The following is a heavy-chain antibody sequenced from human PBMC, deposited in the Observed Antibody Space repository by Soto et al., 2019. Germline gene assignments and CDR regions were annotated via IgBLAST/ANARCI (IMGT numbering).Heavy chain of an antibody. CDR1: GFSFGDYG. Sequence: EVQLVESGGDLVQPGRSLRLSCAASGFSFGDYGMHWVRQAPGKGLEWVSGISWKSASIGYADSVKGRFTISRDNAKNLLDRQMNSLSAEDTALYHCAKSRGGTANGLDVWGQGTTVTVSS. CDR3: AKSRGGTANGLDV. CDR2: ISWKSASI. V-gene: IGHV3-9*01. D-gene: IGHD2-15*01. J-gene: IGHJ6*02.